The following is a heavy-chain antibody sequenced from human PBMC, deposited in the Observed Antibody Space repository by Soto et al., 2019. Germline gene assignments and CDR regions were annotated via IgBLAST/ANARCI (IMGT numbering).Heavy chain of an antibody. Sequence: QVQLVQSGAEVKRPGASVKVSCKASGYTFSDYYIYWVRQAPGQGLEWMGWIDPNSGGTNYAQKFQDRVTLTRDTSISTAYMELNRLRYDDTAVYYCARLPAMGGANWGQGTLVTVSS. CDR2: IDPNSGGT. CDR1: GYTFSDYY. D-gene: IGHD3-16*01. J-gene: IGHJ4*02. CDR3: ARLPAMGGAN. V-gene: IGHV1-2*02.